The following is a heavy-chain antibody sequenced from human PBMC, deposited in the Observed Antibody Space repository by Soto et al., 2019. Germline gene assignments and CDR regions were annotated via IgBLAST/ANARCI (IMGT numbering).Heavy chain of an antibody. Sequence: EVQLLESGGGLVQPGGSLRLFCAASGFTFSSYAMSWVRQAPGKGLEWVSAISGSGGSTYYADSVKGRFTISRDNSKNTLYLQMNSLRAEDTAVYYCAKDGNIVVVVAATYFDYWGQGTLVTVSS. CDR2: ISGSGGST. D-gene: IGHD2-15*01. J-gene: IGHJ4*02. V-gene: IGHV3-23*01. CDR3: AKDGNIVVVVAATYFDY. CDR1: GFTFSSYA.